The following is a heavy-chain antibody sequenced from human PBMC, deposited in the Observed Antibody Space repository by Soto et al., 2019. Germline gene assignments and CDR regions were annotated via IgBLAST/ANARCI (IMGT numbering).Heavy chain of an antibody. D-gene: IGHD3-22*01. J-gene: IGHJ3*02. CDR2: ISAYSGNA. CDR3: ARDRLVYYDSSGYYSHTYPDAFDI. Sequence: GASVKVSCKASGYTFTSYGISWVRQAPGQGLEWMGWISAYSGNANYAQKLQGRVTMTTDTSTSTAYMELRSLRSDDTAVYYCARDRLVYYDSSGYYSHTYPDAFDIWGQGTMVTVSS. V-gene: IGHV1-18*01. CDR1: GYTFTSYG.